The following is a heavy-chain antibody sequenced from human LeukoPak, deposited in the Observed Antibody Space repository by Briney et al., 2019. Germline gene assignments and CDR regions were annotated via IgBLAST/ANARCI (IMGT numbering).Heavy chain of an antibody. CDR3: ARDYYDSSGYGGYYFDY. J-gene: IGHJ4*02. V-gene: IGHV4-30-4*01. CDR2: IYYSGST. D-gene: IGHD3-22*01. Sequence: KPSETLSLTCTVSGGSISSGDYYWSWIRQPPGKGLEWIGYIYYSGSTYYNPSLKSRVTISVDTSKNQFSLKLSSVTAADTAVYYCARDYYDSSGYGGYYFDYWGQGTLVTVSS. CDR1: GGSISSGDYY.